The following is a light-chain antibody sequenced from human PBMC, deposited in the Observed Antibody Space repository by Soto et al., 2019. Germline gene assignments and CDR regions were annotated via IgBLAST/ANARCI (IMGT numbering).Light chain of an antibody. Sequence: DIQMTQSPSSLSASVGDRVTITCRASQSISSYLNWYQQKPGKAPKLLIYAASSLQSGVPSRFSGRGSWTDFTLTLSSLQPEDFATYLRRQSYSTPWTFGQGTKVEIK. CDR2: AAS. CDR3: RQSYSTPWT. V-gene: IGKV1-39*01. CDR1: QSISSY. J-gene: IGKJ1*01.